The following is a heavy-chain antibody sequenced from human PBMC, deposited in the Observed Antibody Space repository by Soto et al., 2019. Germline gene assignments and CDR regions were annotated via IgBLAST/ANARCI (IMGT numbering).Heavy chain of an antibody. V-gene: IGHV1-69*08. Sequence: QVQLVQSGAEVKKPGSSVKVSCKASGGTFSSYTISWVRQALGQGLEWMGRIIPILGIANYAQKFQGRVTITADKSTSTAYMELSSLRSEDTAVYYCAREPGGWFTSLGYFDYWGQGTLVTVSS. J-gene: IGHJ4*02. CDR1: GGTFSSYT. CDR3: AREPGGWFTSLGYFDY. CDR2: IIPILGIA. D-gene: IGHD2-15*01.